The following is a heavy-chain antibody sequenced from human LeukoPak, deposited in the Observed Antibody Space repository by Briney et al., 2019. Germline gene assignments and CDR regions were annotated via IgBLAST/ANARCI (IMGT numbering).Heavy chain of an antibody. D-gene: IGHD3-22*01. Sequence: SETLSLTCAVYGVSFSGYYWSWIRQPPGKGLEWIGEINHSGSTNYNPSLKSRVTISVDTSKNQFSLKLSSVTAADTAVYYCASLYYFDSSGQPNPFDYWGQGTLVTVSS. CDR3: ASLYYFDSSGQPNPFDY. V-gene: IGHV4-34*01. J-gene: IGHJ4*02. CDR1: GVSFSGYY. CDR2: INHSGST.